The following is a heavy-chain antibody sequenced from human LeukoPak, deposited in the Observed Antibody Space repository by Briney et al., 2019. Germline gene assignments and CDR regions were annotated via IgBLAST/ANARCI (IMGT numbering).Heavy chain of an antibody. Sequence: GGSLRLSCAASGITLSSYWMHWVRQAPGKGLVWVSRINSDGTFTNYADSVKGRFTISRDNAKNTLYLQMNSLRAEDTAVYYCAKDGVVKSDAFDIWGQGTMVTVSS. J-gene: IGHJ3*02. D-gene: IGHD4-23*01. CDR2: INSDGTFT. CDR3: AKDGVVKSDAFDI. V-gene: IGHV3-74*01. CDR1: GITLSSYW.